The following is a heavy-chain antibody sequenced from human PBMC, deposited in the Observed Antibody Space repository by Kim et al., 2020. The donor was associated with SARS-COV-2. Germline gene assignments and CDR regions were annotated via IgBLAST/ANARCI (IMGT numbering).Heavy chain of an antibody. D-gene: IGHD4-17*01. V-gene: IGHV1-69*13. J-gene: IGHJ6*02. CDR1: GGTFSSYA. CDR3: ARGPLGGDYSDIYYYYGMDV. CDR2: IIPIFGTA. Sequence: SVKVSCKASGGTFSSYAISWVRQAPGQGLEWMGGIIPIFGTANYAQKFQGRVTITADESTSTAYVELSSLRSEDTAVYYCARGPLGGDYSDIYYYYGMDVWGQGTTVTVSS.